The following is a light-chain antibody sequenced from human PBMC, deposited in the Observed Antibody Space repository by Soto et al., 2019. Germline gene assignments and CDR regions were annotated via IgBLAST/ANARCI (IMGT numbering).Light chain of an antibody. V-gene: IGKV1-5*03. J-gene: IGKJ1*01. CDR3: QQYSTYSPT. CDR1: QSISTW. CDR2: KAS. Sequence: DIQITQAPSTLSAFVGDRVTITCRASQSISTWLAWYQQKPGKAPNLLIYKASSLESGVPSRFSGSGSGTEFTLTINSLQPDDFATYYCQQYSTYSPTLGPGTKVDIK.